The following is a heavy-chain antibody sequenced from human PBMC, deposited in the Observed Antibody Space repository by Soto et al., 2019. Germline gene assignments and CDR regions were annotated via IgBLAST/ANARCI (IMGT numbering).Heavy chain of an antibody. CDR3: AKVRIQLWPRGGWFDP. CDR1: GFTLSSYA. V-gene: IGHV3-23*01. D-gene: IGHD5-18*01. CDR2: ISGSGGST. Sequence: PGGSLRLSCAASGFTLSSYAMSWVRQAPGKGLEWVSAISGSGGSTYYADSVKGRFTISRDNSKNTLYLQMNSLRAEDTAVYYCAKVRIQLWPRGGWFDPWGQGTLVTVSS. J-gene: IGHJ5*02.